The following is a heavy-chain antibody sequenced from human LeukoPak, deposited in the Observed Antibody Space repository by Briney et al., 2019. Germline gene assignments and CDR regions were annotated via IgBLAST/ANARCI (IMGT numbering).Heavy chain of an antibody. Sequence: GGSLRLSCAASGFTFSTYAMSWVRQAPGKGLEWVSAISGSGGSTYYADSVKGRFTISRDNSKNTLYLQMNSLRAEDTAVYYCAKGCLLLDAFDIWGQGTMVTVSS. CDR3: AKGCLLLDAFDI. CDR1: GFTFSTYA. V-gene: IGHV3-23*01. CDR2: ISGSGGST. D-gene: IGHD2-15*01. J-gene: IGHJ3*02.